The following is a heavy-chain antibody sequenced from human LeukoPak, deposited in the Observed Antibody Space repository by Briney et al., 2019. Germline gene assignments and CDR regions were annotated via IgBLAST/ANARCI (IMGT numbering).Heavy chain of an antibody. CDR3: ARRENAFDI. D-gene: IGHD1-26*01. CDR2: IYTSGST. V-gene: IGHV4-4*09. J-gene: IGHJ3*02. CDR1: GGSISSYY. Sequence: PSETLSLTCTVSGGSISSYYWSWIRQPPVKGLEWIGYIYTSGSTNYNPSLKSRVTISVDTSKNQFSLKLSSVTAADTAVYYCARRENAFDIWGQGTMVTVSS.